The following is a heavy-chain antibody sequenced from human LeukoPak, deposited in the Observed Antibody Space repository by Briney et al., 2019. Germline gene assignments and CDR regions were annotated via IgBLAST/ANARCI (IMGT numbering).Heavy chain of an antibody. CDR2: VWYDGSNK. CDR1: GFTFSSYG. D-gene: IGHD5-18*01. V-gene: IGHV3-33*01. J-gene: IGHJ4*02. Sequence: GGSLRLSCAASGFTFSSYGMHWVRQAPGKGLEWVAVVWYDGSNKYYADSVKGRSTISRDNSKNTLYLQMNSLRAEDTAVYYCARDPIKYSYGEYYFDYWGQGTLVTVSS. CDR3: ARDPIKYSYGEYYFDY.